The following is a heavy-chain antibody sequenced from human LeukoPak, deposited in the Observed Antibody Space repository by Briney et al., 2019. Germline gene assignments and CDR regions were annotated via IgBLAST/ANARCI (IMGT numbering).Heavy chain of an antibody. CDR2: ISGSGSSA. CDR1: GFTFSNHA. CDR3: AELGITMIGGV. Sequence: GGSLRLSCAASGFTFSNHAMNWVRQAPGKGLEWVSSISGSGSSAYFADSVKGRFTISRDNAKNSLYLQMNSLRAEDTAVYYCAELGITMIGGVWGKGTAVTISS. V-gene: IGHV3-23*01. J-gene: IGHJ6*04. D-gene: IGHD3-10*02.